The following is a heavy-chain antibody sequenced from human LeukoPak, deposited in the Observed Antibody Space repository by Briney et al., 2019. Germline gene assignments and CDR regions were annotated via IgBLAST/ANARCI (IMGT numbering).Heavy chain of an antibody. CDR2: ISGSGGST. Sequence: PGGSLRLSCAASGFTFSSYAMSWVGQAPGKGLEWVSAISGSGGSTYYADSVKGRFTISRDNSKNTLYLQMNSLRAEDTAVYYCAKVRDYPSTLWYWGQGTLVTVSS. CDR3: AKVRDYPSTLWY. J-gene: IGHJ4*02. V-gene: IGHV3-23*01. D-gene: IGHD4-17*01. CDR1: GFTFSSYA.